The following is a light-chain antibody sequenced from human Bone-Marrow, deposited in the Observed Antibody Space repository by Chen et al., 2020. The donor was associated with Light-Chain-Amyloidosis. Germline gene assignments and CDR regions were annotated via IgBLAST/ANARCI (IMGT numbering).Light chain of an antibody. Sequence: QSVLTQTPSASGSPGQRVTVSCSGTSSNIASYPVSWYQHLPGTTPKLLIYTDNQRPSGVPDRFSGSTSGGSASLAISGIQSEDEADYYCAAWDDSLNGYVFGAGTKVTVL. CDR3: AAWDDSLNGYV. CDR2: TDN. CDR1: SSNIASYP. V-gene: IGLV1-44*01. J-gene: IGLJ1*01.